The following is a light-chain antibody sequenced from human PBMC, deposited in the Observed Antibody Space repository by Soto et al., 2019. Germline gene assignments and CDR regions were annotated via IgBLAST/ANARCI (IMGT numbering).Light chain of an antibody. V-gene: IGLV1-51*01. CDR2: DND. Sequence: QSVLTQPPSVSAAPGQKVTISCSGSSSNFGNDCVSWYQQLPGTAPKLLIYDNDKRPSGIPDRFSASSSGTSATLDITGLQTGDEADYYGGTWDISLTVYVFGTGTKVTVL. J-gene: IGLJ1*01. CDR3: GTWDISLTVYV. CDR1: SSNFGNDC.